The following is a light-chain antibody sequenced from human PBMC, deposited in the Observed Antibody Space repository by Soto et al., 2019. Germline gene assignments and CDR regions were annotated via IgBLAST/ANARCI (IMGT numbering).Light chain of an antibody. V-gene: IGKV1-5*03. CDR1: QSISSW. CDR2: KAS. CDR3: EQYNSLSWT. J-gene: IGKJ1*01. Sequence: DIQMTQSPSTLSASVGDRVTITCRASQSISSWLAWYQQKPGKAPKLLIYKASSLESGVPSRFSGSGSGTEFTLTISSLQPDDFATYYDEQYNSLSWTFGQGTKVEIK.